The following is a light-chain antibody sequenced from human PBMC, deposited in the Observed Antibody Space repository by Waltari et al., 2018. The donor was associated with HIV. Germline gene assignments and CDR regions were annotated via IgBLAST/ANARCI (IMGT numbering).Light chain of an antibody. Sequence: DIQMTQSQSSLAASVGDRVTLTGRASQVITDYLAWVQHRPGKAPKSLIYAASSSHSGVPWRFSGSGSGTEFTLTITNLEPEDFATYYCQQYKTYPITFGQGTRLEIK. J-gene: IGKJ5*01. CDR1: QVITDY. V-gene: IGKV1-16*01. CDR2: AAS. CDR3: QQYKTYPIT.